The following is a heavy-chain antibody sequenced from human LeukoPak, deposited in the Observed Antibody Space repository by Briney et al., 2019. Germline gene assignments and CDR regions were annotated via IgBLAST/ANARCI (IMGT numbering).Heavy chain of an antibody. CDR1: GGSFSGYY. D-gene: IGHD4-17*01. V-gene: IGHV4-34*01. Sequence: SETLSLTCAVYGGSFSGYYWSWIRQPPGKGLEWIGEINHSGSTNYNPSPKSRVTMSVATSKNQSSLKLSSVTAADTAVYYCARESYGDYTRHAFDIWGQGTMVTVSS. J-gene: IGHJ3*02. CDR3: ARESYGDYTRHAFDI. CDR2: INHSGST.